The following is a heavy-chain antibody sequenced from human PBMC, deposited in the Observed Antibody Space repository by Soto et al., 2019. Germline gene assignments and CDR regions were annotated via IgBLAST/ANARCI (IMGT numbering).Heavy chain of an antibody. Sequence: SGPTLVNPTETLTLTCTFSGFTITSPGMSVSWIRQPPGRALEWLALIERDDDDKYYSTSLKTRLTISKDTRKNQVVLTMANMDPADTATYYCARSIRGPRKFNGMDVWGQGTTVTVSS. CDR2: IERDDDDK. CDR3: ARSIRGPRKFNGMDV. CDR1: GFTITSPGMS. V-gene: IGHV2-70*13. D-gene: IGHD1-20*01. J-gene: IGHJ6*02.